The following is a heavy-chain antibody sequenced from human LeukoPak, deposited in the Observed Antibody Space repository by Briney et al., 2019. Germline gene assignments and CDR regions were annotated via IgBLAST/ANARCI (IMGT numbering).Heavy chain of an antibody. Sequence: GASVKVSCKASGGTFSSYAISWVRQAPGQGLEWMGGIIPIFGTANYAQKFQGRVTITADESTSTAYMELSSLRSEDTAVYYRARAAWYCSSTSCYNRTNYYYYYGMDVWGQGTTVTVSS. CDR2: IIPIFGTA. D-gene: IGHD2-2*02. CDR3: ARAAWYCSSTSCYNRTNYYYYYGMDV. J-gene: IGHJ6*02. V-gene: IGHV1-69*01. CDR1: GGTFSSYA.